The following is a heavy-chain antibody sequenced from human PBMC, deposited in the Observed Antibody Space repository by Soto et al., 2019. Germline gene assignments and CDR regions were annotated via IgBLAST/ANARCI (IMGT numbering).Heavy chain of an antibody. V-gene: IGHV3-23*01. CDR2: ISGSGGST. J-gene: IGHJ3*02. D-gene: IGHD2-2*01. CDR3: AKDLIVVPAAPPSEAFDI. CDR1: GFTFSSYA. Sequence: EVQLLESGGGLVQPGGSLRLSCAASGFTFSSYAMSWVRQAPGKGLEWVSAISGSGGSTYYADSVKGRFTISRDNSKNTLYLQMNSLRAEDTAVYYCAKDLIVVPAAPPSEAFDIWGQGTMVTVSS.